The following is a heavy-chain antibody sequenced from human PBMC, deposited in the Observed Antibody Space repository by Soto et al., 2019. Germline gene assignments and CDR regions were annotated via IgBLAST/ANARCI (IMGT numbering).Heavy chain of an antibody. CDR2: ISGSGGST. CDR3: AKPYRGWYKYFDY. V-gene: IGHV3-23*01. Sequence: GGSLRLSCAASGFTFSSHAMSWVRQAPGKGLEWVSAISGSGGSTYYADSVKGRFTISRDNSKNTLYLQMNSLRAEDTAVYYCAKPYRGWYKYFDYWGQGTLVTVSS. CDR1: GFTFSSHA. J-gene: IGHJ4*02. D-gene: IGHD6-19*01.